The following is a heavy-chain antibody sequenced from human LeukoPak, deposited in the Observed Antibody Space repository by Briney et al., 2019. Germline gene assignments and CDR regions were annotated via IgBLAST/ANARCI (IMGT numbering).Heavy chain of an antibody. CDR3: AKGHSGYDYFDY. J-gene: IGHJ4*02. CDR1: GFTFSSYA. Sequence: QPGGSLRLSCAASGFTFSSYAMSWVRQAPGKGLEWVSAISGSGGSTDYADSVKVRFTISRNNSKNTLYLQMNSLRAENTAVYYCAKGHSGYDYFDYWGQGTLVTVSS. CDR2: ISGSGGST. V-gene: IGHV3-23*01. D-gene: IGHD5-12*01.